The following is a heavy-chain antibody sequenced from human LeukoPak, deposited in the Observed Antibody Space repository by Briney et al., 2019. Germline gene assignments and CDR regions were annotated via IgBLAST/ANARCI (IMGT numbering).Heavy chain of an antibody. Sequence: PGGSLRLSCAASGFTFSSYSMMWVRQAPGKGLEWVSYISSSSTTIHYADSVKGRFTISRDNAKNSLYLQMNSLRAEDTAVYYCARFIAAPYYFDYWGRGTLVTVSS. J-gene: IGHJ4*02. D-gene: IGHD6-13*01. CDR2: ISSSSTTI. CDR3: ARFIAAPYYFDY. CDR1: GFTFSSYS. V-gene: IGHV3-48*01.